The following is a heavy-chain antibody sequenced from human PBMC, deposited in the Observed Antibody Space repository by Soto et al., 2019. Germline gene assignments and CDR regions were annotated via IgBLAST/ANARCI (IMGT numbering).Heavy chain of an antibody. Sequence: QVHLVQSGTEVKKPGSSVKVSCKASGGTFSSSGFSWVRQAPGQGLEWMGMIVPSLDTTNYAQKFQARVTMTADEVTSTAYMELRSLRSEGTAVYYCARWPQPRYTADPYAVDVWGQGTRVIVSS. D-gene: IGHD3-16*02. V-gene: IGHV1-69*11. CDR3: ARWPQPRYTADPYAVDV. CDR2: IVPSLDTT. J-gene: IGHJ6*02. CDR1: GGTFSSSG.